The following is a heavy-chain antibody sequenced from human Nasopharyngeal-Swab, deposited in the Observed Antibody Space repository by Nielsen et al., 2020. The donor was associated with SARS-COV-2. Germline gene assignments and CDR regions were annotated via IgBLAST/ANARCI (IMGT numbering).Heavy chain of an antibody. Sequence: WVRQAPGQGLEWMGEIIPVVAIVNYAQRFQGRVTITADRSTSTVYMEVSSLRSEDTAVYYCARGLSGIVPAPILGLGPYYSYYYMDVWGKGTTVTVSS. D-gene: IGHD2-2*01. CDR2: IIPVVAIV. CDR3: ARGLSGIVPAPILGLGPYYSYYYMDV. J-gene: IGHJ6*03. V-gene: IGHV1-69*10.